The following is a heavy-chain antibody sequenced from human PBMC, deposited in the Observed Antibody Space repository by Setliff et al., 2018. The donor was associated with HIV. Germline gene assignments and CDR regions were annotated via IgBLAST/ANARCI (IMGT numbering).Heavy chain of an antibody. J-gene: IGHJ3*01. Sequence: ASVKVSCKASGYTFTDHYLHWVRQAPGQALEWMGWFTPFNDNTNYAQKYRGRISITRDRSMSTAYMELSSLRSEDTGMYYCARSSQANEAFDVWGQGTMVTVSS. V-gene: IGHV1-45*02. CDR3: ARSSQANEAFDV. CDR1: GYTFTDHY. CDR2: FTPFNDNT.